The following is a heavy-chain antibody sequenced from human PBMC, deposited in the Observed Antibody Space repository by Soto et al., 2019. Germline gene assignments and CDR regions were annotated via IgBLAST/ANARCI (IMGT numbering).Heavy chain of an antibody. V-gene: IGHV3-66*01. CDR1: GFTVSSKY. CDR2: IYSGGST. CDR3: ARVRDWGEYGMDV. D-gene: IGHD7-27*01. J-gene: IGHJ6*02. Sequence: HHGGSLRLSCAASGFTVSSKYMSWVRQAPGKGLEWVSVIYSGGSTYYADSVKGRFTISRDNSKNTLYLQMNSLRAEDTAVYYCARVRDWGEYGMDVWGQGTTVTVSS.